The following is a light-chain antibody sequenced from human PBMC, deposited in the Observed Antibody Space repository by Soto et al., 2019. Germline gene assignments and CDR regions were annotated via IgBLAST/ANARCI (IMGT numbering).Light chain of an antibody. J-gene: IGLJ1*01. CDR3: AAWDESVYGFYV. Sequence: QSVLTQPPSASGTPGQRVTMSGSVCNSNIGSHTVNWYQHLPGTAPTLLIFSNNQRPSGVPARFSGSKSGTSASLAISGLQSGDEGDYYYAAWDESVYGFYVCGTGTMVTV. V-gene: IGLV1-44*01. CDR2: SNN. CDR1: NSNIGSHT.